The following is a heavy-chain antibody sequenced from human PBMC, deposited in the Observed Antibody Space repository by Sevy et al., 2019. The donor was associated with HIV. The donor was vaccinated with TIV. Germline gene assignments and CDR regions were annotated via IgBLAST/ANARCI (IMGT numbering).Heavy chain of an antibody. D-gene: IGHD3-9*01. J-gene: IGHJ4*02. CDR3: ARDGLRYLDWPLADY. CDR1: GFTFSDYY. Sequence: GGSLRLSCAASGFTFSDYYMSWIRQAPGKGLEWVSYISSSGSTIYYADSVKGRFTISRDNAKNSLYLQMNSLRAEDTAVYYCARDGLRYLDWPLADYWGQGTLVTVSS. V-gene: IGHV3-11*01. CDR2: ISSSGSTI.